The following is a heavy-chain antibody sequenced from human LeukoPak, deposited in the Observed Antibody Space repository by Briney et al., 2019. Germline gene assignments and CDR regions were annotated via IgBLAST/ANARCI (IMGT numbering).Heavy chain of an antibody. J-gene: IGHJ6*02. CDR3: ARDPSSPYCSSTSCPYGMDV. Sequence: GGSLTLSCAASGFTFSSYGMHWVRQAPGKGLEWVAVIWYDGSNKYYADSVKGRFTISRDNSKNTLYLQMNSLRAEDTAVYYCARDPSSPYCSSTSCPYGMDVWGQGTTVTVSS. CDR1: GFTFSSYG. CDR2: IWYDGSNK. V-gene: IGHV3-33*01. D-gene: IGHD2-2*01.